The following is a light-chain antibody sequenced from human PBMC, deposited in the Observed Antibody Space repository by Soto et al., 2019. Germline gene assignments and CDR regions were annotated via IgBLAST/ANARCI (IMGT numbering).Light chain of an antibody. Sequence: DRQFTHSPASLSTSIGDRVTITFRASQDINSYLAWYQQKPGKAPNLLIYEASILQRGVPSRFSGSNSGTDFTLTISSLQAEDFATYYCQQTRSYPSTFGGGTKVDIK. V-gene: IGKV1-9*01. CDR1: QDINSY. CDR2: EAS. CDR3: QQTRSYPST. J-gene: IGKJ4*01.